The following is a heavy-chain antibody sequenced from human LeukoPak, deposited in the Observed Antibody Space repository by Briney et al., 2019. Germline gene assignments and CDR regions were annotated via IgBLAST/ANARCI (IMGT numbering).Heavy chain of an antibody. Sequence: GGSLRLSCAASGFTFSSYSMNWVRQAPGKGLEWVSSISSSSSYIYYADSVKGRFTISRDNAKNPLYLQMNSLRAEDTAVYYCARADRIDSGSYLVYWGQGTLVTVSS. D-gene: IGHD1-26*01. CDR3: ARADRIDSGSYLVY. V-gene: IGHV3-21*01. CDR1: GFTFSSYS. J-gene: IGHJ4*02. CDR2: ISSSSSYI.